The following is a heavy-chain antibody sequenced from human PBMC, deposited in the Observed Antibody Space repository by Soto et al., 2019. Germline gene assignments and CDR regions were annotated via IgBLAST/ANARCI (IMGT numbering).Heavy chain of an antibody. Sequence: EVQLVESGGGLVQPGGSLRLSCAASGFTFSSYGMHWVRQAPGKGLEWVSYSSASSGTAYYADSVKGRSTISSDNAKNSLYLEMKSLRAEDTAVYYCARGCSGGGCSNWFDPWGQGTLVTVSS. J-gene: IGHJ5*02. D-gene: IGHD2-15*01. CDR3: ARGCSGGGCSNWFDP. V-gene: IGHV3-48*01. CDR2: SSASSGTA. CDR1: GFTFSSYG.